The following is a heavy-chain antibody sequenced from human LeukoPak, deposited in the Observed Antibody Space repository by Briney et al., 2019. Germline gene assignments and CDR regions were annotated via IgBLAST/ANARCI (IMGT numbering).Heavy chain of an antibody. Sequence: GGPLTLSCAASGYSFRNCDKHGVPRAPGKGLVGVSSISGCGGNTYYEHSVNRRVTISRDNSKHTVSLNIKRLSVEDAAIYFCGKSGSRGYHYDYYHMDRWGKGNTVNGSS. CDR3: GKSGSRGYHYDYYHMDR. CDR1: GYSFRNCD. CDR2: ISGCGGNT. V-gene: IGHV3-23*01. J-gene: IGHJ6*03. D-gene: IGHD3-10*01.